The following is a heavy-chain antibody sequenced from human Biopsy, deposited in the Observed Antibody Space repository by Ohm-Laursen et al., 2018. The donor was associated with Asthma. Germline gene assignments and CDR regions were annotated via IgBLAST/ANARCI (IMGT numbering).Heavy chain of an antibody. D-gene: IGHD3-16*01. V-gene: IGHV4-30-4*01. CDR2: IYYLGSA. J-gene: IGHJ4*02. Sequence: TLSLTCTVSGGSISSGAYYCSWVRQPPGKGLEWFGYIYYLGSAYYNPSLKSRVAITLDTSKNQYSLKLSSVTAADTAVYFCARRGGVRRYFDYWGQGTLVTVSS. CDR1: GGSISSGAYY. CDR3: ARRGGVRRYFDY.